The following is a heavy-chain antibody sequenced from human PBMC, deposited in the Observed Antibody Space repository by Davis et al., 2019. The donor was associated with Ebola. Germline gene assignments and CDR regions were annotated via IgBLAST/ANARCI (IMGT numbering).Heavy chain of an antibody. V-gene: IGHV1-8*01. D-gene: IGHD2-2*01. J-gene: IGHJ3*02. CDR2: MNPNSGNT. Sequence: AASVKVSCKASGYTFTSYDINWVRQATGQGLEWMGWMNPNSGNTGYAQKFQGRVTITADKSTSTAYMELSSLRSEDTAVYYCARDHCSSTSCDAFDIWGQGTMVTVSS. CDR1: GYTFTSYD. CDR3: ARDHCSSTSCDAFDI.